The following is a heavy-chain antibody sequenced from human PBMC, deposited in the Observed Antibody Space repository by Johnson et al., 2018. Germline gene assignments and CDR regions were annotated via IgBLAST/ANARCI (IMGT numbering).Heavy chain of an antibody. J-gene: IGHJ4*02. Sequence: EVQLVESGGGVVQPGMSLRLSCAASGFTFSASGIDTHWVRQSPDKGLEWVARIKSKVDGGTIEYAAPVKGRFIISRDDSKNTVYLQMNSLKTEDTAVYYCVTGGYFLDYWGQGTLVTVSS. D-gene: IGHD3-3*01. CDR2: IKSKVDGGTI. CDR1: GFTFSASG. V-gene: IGHV3-15*07. CDR3: VTGGYFLDY.